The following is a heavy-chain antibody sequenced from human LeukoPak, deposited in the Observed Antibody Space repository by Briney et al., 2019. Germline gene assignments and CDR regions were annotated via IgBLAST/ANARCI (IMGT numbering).Heavy chain of an antibody. CDR3: AGARAPSSHYYYMDV. CDR1: GYSLIGYD. CDR2: MNPNGGKT. Sequence: ASVKVSCKASGYSLIGYDISWVRQATGQGLEWMGWMNPNGGKTVYAQKFQGRITMTRNISLSTAYMELSSLRSEDQGGYYCAGARAPSSHYYYMDVWGKGTTVTVSS. J-gene: IGHJ6*03. V-gene: IGHV1-8*01.